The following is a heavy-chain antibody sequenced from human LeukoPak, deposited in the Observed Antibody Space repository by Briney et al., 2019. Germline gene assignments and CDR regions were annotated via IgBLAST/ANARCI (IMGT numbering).Heavy chain of an antibody. CDR3: ARYGERYGSYFDL. V-gene: IGHV1-2*02. J-gene: IGHJ2*01. CDR1: GYTFSDYY. CDR2: INPNSGGT. D-gene: IGHD3-10*01. Sequence: WASVKVSCKASGYTFSDYYMHWVRQAPGQGLEWMGWINPNSGGTNYAQKFQGRVTMTRDTSISTACMELSRLRSDDTAVYYCARYGERYGSYFDLWGRGTLVTVSS.